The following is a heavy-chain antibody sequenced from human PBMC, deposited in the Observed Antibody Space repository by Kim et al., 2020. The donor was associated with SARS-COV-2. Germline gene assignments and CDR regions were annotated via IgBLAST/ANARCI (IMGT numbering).Heavy chain of an antibody. CDR1: GFTFSNYD. CDR3: VAQGGSN. D-gene: IGHD2-15*01. J-gene: IGHJ4*02. Sequence: GGSLRLSCAASGFTFSNYDMTWVRQAPGKGLEWVSAIRGSGGDTYYADSVKGRITISRDNYKSTLYLQMSSTSAEDTDIYYCVAQGGSNWGQGTLVTDPS. V-gene: IGHV3-23*01. CDR2: IRGSGGDT.